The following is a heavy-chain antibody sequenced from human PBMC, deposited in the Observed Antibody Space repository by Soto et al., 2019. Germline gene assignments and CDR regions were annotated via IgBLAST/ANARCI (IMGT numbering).Heavy chain of an antibody. CDR2: INHSGST. Sequence: QVQLQQWGAGLLKPSETLSLTCAVYGGSFSGYYWSWIRQPPGKGLEWIGEINHSGSTNYNPSLKSRVSKSTDKXKNQFSLKLSSVTAADTAVYYCARSSSWYRGWFDPWGQGTLVTVSS. CDR1: GGSFSGYY. D-gene: IGHD6-13*01. CDR3: ARSSSWYRGWFDP. J-gene: IGHJ5*02. V-gene: IGHV4-34*01.